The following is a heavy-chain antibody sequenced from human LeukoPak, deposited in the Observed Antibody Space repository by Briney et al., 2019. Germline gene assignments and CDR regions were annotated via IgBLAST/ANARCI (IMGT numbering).Heavy chain of an antibody. CDR1: GGSISSSNW. CDR3: ARKGSYGVLFYFHY. J-gene: IGHJ4*02. Sequence: SETLSLTCTVSGGSISSSNWWSWVRQPPGKGLEWIGEIYHTGSTNYNPSLKSRVSISLDKSKNQFSLNLTSVIAADTAVYYCARKGSYGVLFYFHYWGQGTLVTVSS. D-gene: IGHD3-10*01. CDR2: IYHTGST. V-gene: IGHV4-4*02.